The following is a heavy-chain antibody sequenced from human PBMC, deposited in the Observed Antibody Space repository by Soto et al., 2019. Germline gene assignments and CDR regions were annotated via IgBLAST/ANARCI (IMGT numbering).Heavy chain of an antibody. CDR2: INHSGST. J-gene: IGHJ4*02. CDR3: ARVLPLTGEVLDY. D-gene: IGHD7-27*01. Sequence: QVQLQQWGAGLLNPSETLSLTCAVYGGSFSGYYWSWIRQPPGKGLEWIGEINHSGSTNYNPSLKSRVTISVDTSKNQFSLKLSSVTAADTAVYYCARVLPLTGEVLDYWGQGTLVTVSS. V-gene: IGHV4-34*01. CDR1: GGSFSGYY.